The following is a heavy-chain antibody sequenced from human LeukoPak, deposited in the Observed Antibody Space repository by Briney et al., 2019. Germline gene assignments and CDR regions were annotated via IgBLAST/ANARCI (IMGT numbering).Heavy chain of an antibody. J-gene: IGHJ3*01. CDR1: HGSISRYY. Sequence: PSETLSLTCIVSHGSISRYYWSWIRQPPGKGLEWIGHIYYSGSTEYSPSLKSRVTISVDTSENQVSLKVTSVTAADTAVYYCARLQNRGFDYGYDDAFDVWGQGTMVTLS. V-gene: IGHV4-59*08. D-gene: IGHD5-18*01. CDR3: ARLQNRGFDYGYDDAFDV. CDR2: IYYSGST.